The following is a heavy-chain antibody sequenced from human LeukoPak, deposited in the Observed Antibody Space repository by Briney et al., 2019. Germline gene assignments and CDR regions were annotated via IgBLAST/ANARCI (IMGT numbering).Heavy chain of an antibody. CDR2: ISGTGDYT. D-gene: IGHD2-8*02. J-gene: IGHJ6*02. CDR3: AKGLTGGSQRDYYGMDV. CDR1: GFIFYSYA. V-gene: IGHV3-23*01. Sequence: GGSLRLSCAASGFIFYSYAMSWVRQAPGKGLEWVSSISGTGDYTYYGDSVKGRFTISRDNSKNTLFLQMNSLRAEDTAVYYCAKGLTGGSQRDYYGMDVWGQGTTVTVSS.